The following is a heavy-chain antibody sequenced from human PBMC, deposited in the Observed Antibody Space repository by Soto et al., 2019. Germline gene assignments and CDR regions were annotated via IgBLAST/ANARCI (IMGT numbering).Heavy chain of an antibody. CDR1: GGTFSSYA. CDR3: AREAAATYYYYGMEV. Sequence: SVKVSCKASGGTFSSYAISWLRQPPGQGLEWMGGIIPIFGTANYAQKFQGRVTITADKSTSTAYMELSSLRSEDTAVYYCAREAAATYYYYGMEVWGQGTTVTVSS. V-gene: IGHV1-69*06. CDR2: IIPIFGTA. J-gene: IGHJ6*02. D-gene: IGHD6-13*01.